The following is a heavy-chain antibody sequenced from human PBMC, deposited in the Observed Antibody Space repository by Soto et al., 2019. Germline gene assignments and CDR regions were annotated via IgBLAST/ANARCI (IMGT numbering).Heavy chain of an antibody. CDR2: IKSKTDGGTT. Sequence: SVSNAWMNWVRQAPGKGLEWVGRIKSKTDGGTTDYAAPVKGRFTISRDDSKNTLYLQMNSLKTEDTAVYYCTTDNRITFGGVIVPLDYWGQGTLVTVSS. J-gene: IGHJ4*02. CDR3: TTDNRITFGGVIVPLDY. V-gene: IGHV3-15*07. CDR1: SVSNAW. D-gene: IGHD3-16*02.